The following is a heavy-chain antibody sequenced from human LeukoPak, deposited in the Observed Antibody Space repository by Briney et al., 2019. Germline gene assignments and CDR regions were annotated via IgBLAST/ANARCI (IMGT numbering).Heavy chain of an antibody. J-gene: IGHJ4*02. CDR2: MNPNSGNT. CDR3: ARPSGLYSGWYGNFDY. CDR1: GYTFTSYD. D-gene: IGHD6-19*01. Sequence: GASVKVSCKASGYTFTSYDINWVRQATGQGLEWMGWMNPNSGNTGYAQKFQGRVTITRNTSISTAYMELSRLRSDDTAVYYCARPSGLYSGWYGNFDYWGQGTLVTVSS. V-gene: IGHV1-8*03.